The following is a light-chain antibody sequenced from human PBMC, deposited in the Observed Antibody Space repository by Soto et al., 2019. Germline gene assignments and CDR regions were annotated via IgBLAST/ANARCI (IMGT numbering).Light chain of an antibody. J-gene: IGLJ1*01. V-gene: IGLV2-14*01. Sequence: QSAVTQPASVSGSPGQSITISCTGTSSDVGGYNYVSWYQQHPGKAPKLMIYEVSNRPSGVSNRFSGSKSGNTASLTISGLQAEDEADYYCSSYTSSSTILIGTGTKVTVL. CDR1: SSDVGGYNY. CDR3: SSYTSSSTIL. CDR2: EVS.